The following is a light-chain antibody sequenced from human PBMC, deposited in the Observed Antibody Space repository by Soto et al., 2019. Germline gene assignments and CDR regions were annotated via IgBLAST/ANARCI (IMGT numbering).Light chain of an antibody. CDR2: AAS. Sequence: DIQMTQSPSYLSASVGDRVTITCRASQSISTDVNWYQQKQGKAPQLLIHAASSLQAVVPSRFSGRGYGTDFTLTISSLHPEDCATYYCQQSYSIPYVFGQATKLEIE. V-gene: IGKV1-39*01. CDR1: QSISTD. CDR3: QQSYSIPYV. J-gene: IGKJ2*01.